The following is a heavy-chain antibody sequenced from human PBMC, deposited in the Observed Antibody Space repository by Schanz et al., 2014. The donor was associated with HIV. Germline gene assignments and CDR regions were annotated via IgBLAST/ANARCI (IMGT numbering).Heavy chain of an antibody. CDR3: ARVEGPTTFYYYYYGSDV. D-gene: IGHD4-4*01. Sequence: QVQLVESGGGVVQPGRSLRLSCAASGFTFRDYALHWVRQAPGKGMEWVAVISYDRRHQNYAESVKGRFTISRDNSKTTILLQLNSHSAEDTAVYYCARVEGPTTFYYYYYGSDVWGQGTAVIVSS. CDR1: GFTFRDYA. CDR2: ISYDRRHQ. J-gene: IGHJ6*02. V-gene: IGHV3-30*04.